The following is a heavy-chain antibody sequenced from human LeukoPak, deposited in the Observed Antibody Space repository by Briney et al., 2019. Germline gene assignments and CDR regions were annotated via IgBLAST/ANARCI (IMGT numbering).Heavy chain of an antibody. D-gene: IGHD6-13*01. J-gene: IGHJ4*02. V-gene: IGHV5-51*01. CDR3: ARSSDVGSTWSPFDY. CDR1: GYSFTTYW. Sequence: GESLKISCKGSGYSFTTYWIAWVRQMPGKGLEWMGIIYPGDSDTRYSPSFQGQVTISADKSITTVYLQWASLKASDAAMYYCARSSDVGSTWSPFDYWGQGTLVTVSS. CDR2: IYPGDSDT.